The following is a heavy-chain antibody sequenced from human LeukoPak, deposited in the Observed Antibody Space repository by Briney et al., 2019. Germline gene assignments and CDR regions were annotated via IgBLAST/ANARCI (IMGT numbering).Heavy chain of an antibody. CDR2: IIPIFGTA. V-gene: IGHV1-69*05. D-gene: IGHD6-13*01. Sequence: GASVKVSCKASGGTSSSYAISWVRQAPGQGLEWMGGIIPIFGTANYAQKFQGRVTITTDESTSTAYMELSSLRSEDTAVYYCARDLVGQLGNRIWFDPWGQGTLVTVSS. J-gene: IGHJ5*02. CDR3: ARDLVGQLGNRIWFDP. CDR1: GGTSSSYA.